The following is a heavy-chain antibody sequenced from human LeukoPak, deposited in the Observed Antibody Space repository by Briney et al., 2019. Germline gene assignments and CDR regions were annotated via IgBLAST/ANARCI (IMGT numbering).Heavy chain of an antibody. D-gene: IGHD5-24*01. J-gene: IGHJ5*02. V-gene: IGHV1-46*01. CDR2: ISPSGGST. Sequence: ASVRVSCKASGYTFTNQLFHWVRQAPGQGPEWMGVISPSGGSTTYAQKFQGRVTLTRDMSTSTDYLELSSLRSEDTAVYYCARDNSVRDEAWWFNTWGQGTLVTVSS. CDR1: GYTFTNQL. CDR3: ARDNSVRDEAWWFNT.